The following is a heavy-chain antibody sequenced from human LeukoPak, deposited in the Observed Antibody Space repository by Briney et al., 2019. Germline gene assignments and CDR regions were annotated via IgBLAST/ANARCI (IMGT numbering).Heavy chain of an antibody. CDR1: SGSISSYY. D-gene: IGHD3-22*01. J-gene: IGHJ4*02. V-gene: IGHV4-59*08. CDR3: ARHDKGFDY. Sequence: SETLSLTCTGSSGSISSYYWSWIRQPPGKGLEWLCYIYSSGTINFNPSLKSRLTMSVDTSKNQFSLKLSSVTAADTAVYYCARHDKGFDYWGQGTLVTVSA. CDR2: IYSSGTI.